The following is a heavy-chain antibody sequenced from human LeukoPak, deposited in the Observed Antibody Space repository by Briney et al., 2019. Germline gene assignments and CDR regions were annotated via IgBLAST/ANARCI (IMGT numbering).Heavy chain of an antibody. J-gene: IGHJ6*03. Sequence: GGSLRLSCAASGFSFIDYWMTWVRQAPGKGLEWVGNIKQDGSETYYVDSVKGRFTISRDNSKNTLYLQMNSLRAEDTAVYYCAKDHLFGGSGSYSYFYYYYYMDVWGKGTTVTISS. D-gene: IGHD3-10*01. CDR3: AKDHLFGGSGSYSYFYYYYYMDV. V-gene: IGHV3-7*01. CDR2: IKQDGSET. CDR1: GFSFIDYW.